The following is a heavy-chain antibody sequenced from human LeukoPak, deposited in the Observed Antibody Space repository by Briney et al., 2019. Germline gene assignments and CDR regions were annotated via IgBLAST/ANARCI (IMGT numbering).Heavy chain of an antibody. CDR2: ISRDSTTM. Sequence: GGSLRLSCAASLFSFSDFSMAWIRQAPGKGLEWVSYISRDSTTMYSADSVKGRFTISRDNGKNSLCLQMNSLRAEDTAVYCCARDYGGAAAADWGQGTLVTVSS. J-gene: IGHJ4*02. V-gene: IGHV3-11*01. CDR3: ARDYGGAAAAD. CDR1: LFSFSDFS. D-gene: IGHD6-13*01.